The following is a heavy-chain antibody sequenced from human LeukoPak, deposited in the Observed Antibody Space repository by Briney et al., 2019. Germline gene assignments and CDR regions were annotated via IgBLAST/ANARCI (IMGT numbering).Heavy chain of an antibody. CDR1: GYTFTSYY. V-gene: IGHV1-46*01. J-gene: IGHJ5*02. D-gene: IGHD4-17*01. Sequence: ASVKVSCKASGYTFTSYYIHWVRQAPGQGLEWMGIINSGGGSTGYAQNFQGRVTMTRDTSTSTVYMELGSLRSEDTAVYYCARDLNTVTMGSRWFDPWGQGTLVTVSS. CDR2: INSGGGST. CDR3: ARDLNTVTMGSRWFDP.